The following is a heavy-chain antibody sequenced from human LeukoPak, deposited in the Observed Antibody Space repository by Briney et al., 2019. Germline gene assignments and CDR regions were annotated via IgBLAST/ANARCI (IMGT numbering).Heavy chain of an antibody. Sequence: GGSVRLSCAASGLTFSDYYMSWIRQAPGKGLEWVSYISSSGSTIYYADSVKGRFTISRDNAKNSLYLQMNSLRAEDTAVYYCARDLDYYGSGSPLLYWGQGTLVTVSS. CDR3: ARDLDYYGSGSPLLY. V-gene: IGHV3-11*04. CDR1: GLTFSDYY. D-gene: IGHD3-10*01. CDR2: ISSSGSTI. J-gene: IGHJ4*02.